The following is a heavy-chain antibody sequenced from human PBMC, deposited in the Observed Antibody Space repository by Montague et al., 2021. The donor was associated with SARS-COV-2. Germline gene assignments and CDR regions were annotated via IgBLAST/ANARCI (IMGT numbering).Heavy chain of an antibody. D-gene: IGHD4-17*01. Sequence: QSGAEVKKPGESLKISCKVSGYSFTNHWIAWVRQMPGKGPEWLGIVFVGDSDTKYSPSFQGHVTLSADQSVSTAFLQGSSLKASDTAIYYCARLRSGDQTEFEYWGQGTLVTVSS. CDR2: VFVGDSDT. V-gene: IGHV5-51*03. CDR1: GYSFTNHW. CDR3: ARLRSGDQTEFEY. J-gene: IGHJ4*02.